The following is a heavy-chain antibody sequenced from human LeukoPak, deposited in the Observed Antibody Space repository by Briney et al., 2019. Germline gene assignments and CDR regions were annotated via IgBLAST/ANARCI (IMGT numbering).Heavy chain of an antibody. CDR3: ARLERGSSGWYGSFDY. D-gene: IGHD6-19*01. CDR2: ISGSGGST. Sequence: GGSLRLSCAASGFTFSSYAMSWVRQAPGKGLEWVSAISGSGGSTYYADSVKGRFTISRDNSKNTLYLQMNSLRAEDTAVYYCARLERGSSGWYGSFDYWGQGTLVTVSS. V-gene: IGHV3-23*01. J-gene: IGHJ4*02. CDR1: GFTFSSYA.